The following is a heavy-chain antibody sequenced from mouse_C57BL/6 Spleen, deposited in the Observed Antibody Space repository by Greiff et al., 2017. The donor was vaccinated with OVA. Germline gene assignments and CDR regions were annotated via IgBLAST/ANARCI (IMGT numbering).Heavy chain of an antibody. CDR2: INPNNGGT. D-gene: IGHD3-2*02. CDR3: ARRQFRAMDY. Sequence: EVQLQQSGPELVKPGASVKIPCKASGYTFTDYNMDWVKQSHGKSLEWIGDINPNNGGTIYNQKFKGKATLTVDKSSSTDYMELRSLTSEDTAVYYCARRQFRAMDYWGQGTSVTVSS. J-gene: IGHJ4*01. CDR1: GYTFTDYN. V-gene: IGHV1-18*01.